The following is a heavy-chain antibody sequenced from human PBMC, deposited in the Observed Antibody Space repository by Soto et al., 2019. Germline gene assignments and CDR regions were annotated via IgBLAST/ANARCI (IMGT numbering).Heavy chain of an antibody. J-gene: IGHJ4*02. CDR1: GFTFSGHW. Sequence: EVRLVESGGALVPPWGSLRLTCEASGFTFSGHWMHWVRRAPGKGLVWVSHIDTDGSTGGTSYADSVKGRFTVSREDSNDMLYLQMNDLLVEDTAVYYCARGSGTYYADSWGQGTLVTVSS. CDR2: IDTDGSTGGT. D-gene: IGHD1-26*01. CDR3: ARGSGTYYADS. V-gene: IGHV3-74*03.